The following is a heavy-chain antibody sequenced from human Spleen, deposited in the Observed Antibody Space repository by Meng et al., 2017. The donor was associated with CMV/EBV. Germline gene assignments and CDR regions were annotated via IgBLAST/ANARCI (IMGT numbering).Heavy chain of an antibody. CDR1: GVSFSGYY. CDR2: IYHSGST. V-gene: IGHV4-34*01. D-gene: IGHD2-2*01. J-gene: IGHJ3*02. Sequence: SETLSLTCAVYGVSFSGYYWSWIRQPPGKGLEWIGSIYHSGSTYYNPSLKSRVTISVDTSKNSLYLQMSSLRAEDTAVYYCARLAQLKYCSSTSCQGGGAAFDIWGQGTMVTVSS. CDR3: ARLAQLKYCSSTSCQGGGAAFDI.